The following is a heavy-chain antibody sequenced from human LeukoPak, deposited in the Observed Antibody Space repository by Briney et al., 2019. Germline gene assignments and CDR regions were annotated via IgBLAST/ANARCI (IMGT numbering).Heavy chain of an antibody. CDR3: ARIRTYYDILTGYRTPYYFDY. Sequence: SETLSLTCTVSGGSISSSSYYWGWIRQPPGKGLEWIGSIYYSGSTYYNPSLKSRVTISVDTSKNQFSLKLSSVTAADTAVYYCARIRTYYDILTGYRTPYYFDYWGQGTLVTVSS. D-gene: IGHD3-9*01. J-gene: IGHJ4*02. V-gene: IGHV4-39*01. CDR2: IYYSGST. CDR1: GGSISSSSYY.